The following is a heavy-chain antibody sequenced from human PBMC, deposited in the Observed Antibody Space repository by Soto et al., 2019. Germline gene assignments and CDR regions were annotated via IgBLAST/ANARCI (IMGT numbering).Heavy chain of an antibody. V-gene: IGHV3-7*01. J-gene: IGHJ4*02. CDR1: GFTFSAYW. D-gene: IGHD6-13*01. CDR2: IRQDGSDK. CDR3: VRDSYTNTWHAAAEDH. Sequence: EVQLVESGGGLVQPGGSLRLSCAASGFTFSAYWMTWVRQPPGKGLEWVANIRQDGSDKFYVDSVRGRFTISRDNAKNSLFLQTDNLRVEDTAVYYCVRDSYTNTWHAAAEDHWGQGSLVTVSS.